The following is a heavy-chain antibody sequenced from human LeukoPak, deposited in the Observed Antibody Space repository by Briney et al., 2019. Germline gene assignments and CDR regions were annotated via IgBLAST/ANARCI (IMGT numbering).Heavy chain of an antibody. CDR2: INPNSGGT. V-gene: IGHV1-2*06. J-gene: IGHJ5*02. CDR1: GYTFTGYY. Sequence: ASVKVSCKASGYTFTGYYMHWVRQAPRQGLEWMGRINPNSGGTNYAQKFQGRVTMTRDTSISTAYMELSRLRSDDTAVYYCAREVAGTTPERERFDPWGQGTLVTVSS. CDR3: AREVAGTTPERERFDP. D-gene: IGHD1-7*01.